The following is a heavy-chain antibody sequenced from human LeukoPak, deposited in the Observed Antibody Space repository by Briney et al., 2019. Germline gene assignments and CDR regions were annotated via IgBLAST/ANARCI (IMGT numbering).Heavy chain of an antibody. Sequence: GGSLRLSCAASGFTFSSYEMNWVRQAPGKGLEWVSYISSSGSTIYYADSVKGRFTISRDNAKNSLYLQMNSLRAEDTAVYYCATVDRYYDSSGYYPVGAFDIWGQGTMVTVSS. V-gene: IGHV3-48*03. CDR2: ISSSGSTI. J-gene: IGHJ3*02. CDR3: ATVDRYYDSSGYYPVGAFDI. CDR1: GFTFSSYE. D-gene: IGHD3-22*01.